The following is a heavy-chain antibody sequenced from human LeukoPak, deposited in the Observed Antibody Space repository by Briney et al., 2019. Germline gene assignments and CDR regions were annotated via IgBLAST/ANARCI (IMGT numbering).Heavy chain of an antibody. V-gene: IGHV1-2*02. CDR2: INPNSGGT. CDR1: GYTFTGYY. J-gene: IGHJ4*02. D-gene: IGHD1-26*01. CDR3: ARGSDAKSGSYEIDY. Sequence: GASVKVSCKASGYTFTGYYMHWVRQAPGQGLEWMGWINPNSGGTNYAQKFQGRVTMTRDTSISTAYMELSRLRSDDTAVYYCARGSDAKSGSYEIDYWGQGTLVTVSS.